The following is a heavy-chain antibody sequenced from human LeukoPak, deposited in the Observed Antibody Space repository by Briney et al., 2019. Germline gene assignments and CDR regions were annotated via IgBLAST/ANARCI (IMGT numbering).Heavy chain of an antibody. CDR2: INHSGST. J-gene: IGHJ5*02. CDR1: GGSISSSSYY. Sequence: SETLSLTCTVSGGSISSSSYYWSWIRQPPGKGLEWIGEINHSGSTNYNPSLKSRVTISVDTSKNQFSLKLSSVTAADTAVYYCARGRRRFDPWGQGTLVTVSS. CDR3: ARGRRRFDP. V-gene: IGHV4-39*07.